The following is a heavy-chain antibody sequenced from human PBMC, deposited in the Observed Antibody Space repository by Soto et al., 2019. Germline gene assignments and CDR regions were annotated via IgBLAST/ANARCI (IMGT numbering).Heavy chain of an antibody. J-gene: IGHJ4*02. D-gene: IGHD6-13*01. CDR1: GGSISSDY. V-gene: IGHV4-59*08. CDR3: ARHLGAAAAGTFDY. Sequence: SETLSLTCTVSGGSISSDYWSWIRQPPGKGLEWIGYFYYSGSTIYNPSLKSRVAISIDTSKNQFSLKLSSVTAADTAVYYCARHLGAAAAGTFDYWGQGTLVTVSS. CDR2: FYYSGST.